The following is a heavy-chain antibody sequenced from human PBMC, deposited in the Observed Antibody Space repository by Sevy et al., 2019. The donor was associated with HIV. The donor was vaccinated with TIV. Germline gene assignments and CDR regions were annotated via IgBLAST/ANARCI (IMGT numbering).Heavy chain of an antibody. CDR3: ARDGSSGGLFLKDYYYFGMDV. D-gene: IGHD3-16*01. V-gene: IGHV3-30*03. CDR2: ISYDGNNK. J-gene: IGHJ6*02. Sequence: GGSLRLSYAASGFTFSSYAMRWVRQAPGKGLEWVAVISYDGNNKYADSVKGRFTISRDNSKNTLYLQMNSLRAEDTAVYYCARDGSSGGLFLKDYYYFGMDVWGQGTTVTVSS. CDR1: GFTFSSYA.